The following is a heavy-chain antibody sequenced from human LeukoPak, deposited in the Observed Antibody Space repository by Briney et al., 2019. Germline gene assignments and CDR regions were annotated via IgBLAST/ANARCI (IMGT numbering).Heavy chain of an antibody. Sequence: GGSLRLSCAASGFTFSTYAMNWVRQAPGKGLEWVSSIGGSGGSTYYADSVKGRFTISRDNSKNTLYLQMNSLRAEDTAVYYCAKVSKPSGWMFDCWGQETVDTVSS. V-gene: IGHV3-23*01. CDR3: AKVSKPSGWMFDC. CDR2: IGGSGGST. J-gene: IGHJ4*02. CDR1: GFTFSTYA. D-gene: IGHD6-19*01.